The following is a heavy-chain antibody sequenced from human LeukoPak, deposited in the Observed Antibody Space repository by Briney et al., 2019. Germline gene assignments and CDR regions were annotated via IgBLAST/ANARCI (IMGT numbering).Heavy chain of an antibody. J-gene: IGHJ5*02. Sequence: SETLSLTCTVSGGSISSSSYYWGWLRQPPGKGLEWIGSIYYSGSTYYNPSLKSRVTISVDTSKNQFSLKLSSVTAADTAVYYCARRYCSSTSCYRGGNWFDPWGQGTLVTVSS. CDR2: IYYSGST. V-gene: IGHV4-39*07. D-gene: IGHD2-2*02. CDR3: ARRYCSSTSCYRGGNWFDP. CDR1: GGSISSSSYY.